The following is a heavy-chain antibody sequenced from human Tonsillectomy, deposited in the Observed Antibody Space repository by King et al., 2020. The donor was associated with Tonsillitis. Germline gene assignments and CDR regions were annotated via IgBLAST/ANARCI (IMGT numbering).Heavy chain of an antibody. V-gene: IGHV3-48*03. Sequence: VQLVESGGGLVQPGGSLRLSCAASGFTFSSYEMNWVRQAPGKGLEWVSYISSSGSTIYYTDSVKGRFPIASENAKNSLYLQMNSLRAEDTAVYYCARISTTSSLAFDIWGQGTMVTVSS. D-gene: IGHD2-2*01. CDR2: ISSSGSTI. J-gene: IGHJ3*02. CDR3: ARISTTSSLAFDI. CDR1: GFTFSSYE.